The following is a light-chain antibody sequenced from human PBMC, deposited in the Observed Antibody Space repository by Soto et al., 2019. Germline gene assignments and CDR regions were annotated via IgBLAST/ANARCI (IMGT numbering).Light chain of an antibody. CDR3: QQRSSWLLT. Sequence: EFVLTQSPATLSLSPGERATLSWRASQSVRSSLAWYQQKPGQAPRVLIYDASNRATGIPARFSGSVSGTDFTLTISSLEPEDFAVYYCQQRSSWLLTFGGGTKVEIK. V-gene: IGKV3-11*01. CDR2: DAS. J-gene: IGKJ4*01. CDR1: QSVRSS.